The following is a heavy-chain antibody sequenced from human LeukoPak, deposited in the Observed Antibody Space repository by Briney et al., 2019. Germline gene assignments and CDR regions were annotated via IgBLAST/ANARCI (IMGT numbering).Heavy chain of an antibody. CDR1: GITFDDYA. CDR2: ISWNSGTI. V-gene: IGHV3-9*01. D-gene: IGHD3-22*01. Sequence: GGSLRLSCAASGITFDDYAMHWVRQAPGKGLEWVSGISWNSGTIGYADSVKGRFTISRDNAKNSLYLQMNSLRAEDTAVYYCARGERYYDSSGYSDYWGQGTLVTVSS. CDR3: ARGERYYDSSGYSDY. J-gene: IGHJ4*02.